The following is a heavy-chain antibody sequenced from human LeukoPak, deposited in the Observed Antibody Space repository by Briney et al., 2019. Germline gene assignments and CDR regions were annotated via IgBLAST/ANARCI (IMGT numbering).Heavy chain of an antibody. V-gene: IGHV1-2*06. CDR2: INPNSAGT. CDR1: GYIFTDYY. Sequence: ASVKVSCKASGYIFTDYYMHWVRQAPGQELGWMGRINPNSAGTNYAQKYQGRVTMTRDTSISTAYMELSRLTSDDTAVYYCARDLPVAGTMVEFDYWGQGTLVTVSS. J-gene: IGHJ4*02. CDR3: ARDLPVAGTMVEFDY. D-gene: IGHD6-19*01.